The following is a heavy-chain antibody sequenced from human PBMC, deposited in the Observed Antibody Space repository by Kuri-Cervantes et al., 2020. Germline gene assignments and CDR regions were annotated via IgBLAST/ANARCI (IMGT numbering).Heavy chain of an antibody. J-gene: IGHJ6*04. D-gene: IGHD3-16*02. CDR3: ARERDYVWGSYPMDV. V-gene: IGHV1-46*01. CDR2: INPSGGST. CDR1: GYTFTRFF. Sequence: VKVSCKTSGYTFTRFFMHRVRQAPRQGLEWMGIINPSGGSTTYAQKFQGRVTMTRDTSTSTVYMDLSSLRSEDTAVYYCARERDYVWGSYPMDVWGKGTTVTVSS.